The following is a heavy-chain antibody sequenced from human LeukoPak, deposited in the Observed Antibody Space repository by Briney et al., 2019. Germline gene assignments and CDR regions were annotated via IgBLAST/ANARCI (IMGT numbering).Heavy chain of an antibody. V-gene: IGHV4-39*01. CDR1: GGSISSSSYY. CDR2: IYYSGST. J-gene: IGHJ4*02. CDR3: ARQDIVVVPAATGWDY. Sequence: SETLSLTCTVSGGSISSSSYYWGWIRQPPGKGLEWIGSIYYSGSTYYNPSLKSRVTISVDTSKNQFSLKLSSVTAADTAVYYCARQDIVVVPAATGWDYWGQGTLVTVSS. D-gene: IGHD2-2*01.